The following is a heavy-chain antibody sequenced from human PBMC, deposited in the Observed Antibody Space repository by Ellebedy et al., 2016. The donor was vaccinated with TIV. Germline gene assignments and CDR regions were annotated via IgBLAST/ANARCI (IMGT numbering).Heavy chain of an antibody. V-gene: IGHV3-30*03. Sequence: GESLKISCAASGFTFSSYWMSWVRQAPGKGLEWVAVISDDGRKDYSSESAKGRFTISRDNSKNTLLRLMNSLRSEDTAMYYCARDKVGRYYGSGSYTDHWGQGTLVVVSS. CDR1: GFTFSSYW. D-gene: IGHD3-10*01. J-gene: IGHJ4*02. CDR3: ARDKVGRYYGSGSYTDH. CDR2: ISDDGRKD.